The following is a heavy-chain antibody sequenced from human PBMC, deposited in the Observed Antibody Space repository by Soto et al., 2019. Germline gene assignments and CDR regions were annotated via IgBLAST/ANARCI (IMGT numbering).Heavy chain of an antibody. CDR1: GFTFSSYA. Sequence: QVQLVESGGGVVQPGRSLRLSCAASGFTFSSYALHWVRQAPGKGLEWVTIISYDGSNKYYADSVKGRFTISRDNSKSTLYLQMNSLRAEDTAVYYCAILTTVTTYWGQGTLVTVSS. CDR3: AILTTVTTY. D-gene: IGHD4-17*01. CDR2: ISYDGSNK. J-gene: IGHJ4*02. V-gene: IGHV3-30-3*01.